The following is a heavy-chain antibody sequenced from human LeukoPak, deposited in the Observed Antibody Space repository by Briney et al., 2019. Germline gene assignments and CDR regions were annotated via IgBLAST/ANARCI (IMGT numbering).Heavy chain of an antibody. D-gene: IGHD2-21*01. CDR2: ISSSSTYI. V-gene: IGHV3-21*01. CDR3: ARGNSAAVDY. Sequence: GGSLRLSCAASGFTFNNYNMNWVRQAPGKGLEWVSSISSSSTYIFYADSVKGRFTISRDNAKNSVYLQMNSLRAEDTAVYYCARGNSAAVDYWGQGTLVTVSS. CDR1: GFTFNNYN. J-gene: IGHJ4*02.